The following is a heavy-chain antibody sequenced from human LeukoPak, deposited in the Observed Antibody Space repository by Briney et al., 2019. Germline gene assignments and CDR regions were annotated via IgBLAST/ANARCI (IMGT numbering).Heavy chain of an antibody. Sequence: PSETLSLTCTVSGGSISSGDYYWSWIRQHPGKGLEWIGYIYYSGSTYYNPSLKSRVTISVDTSKNQFSLKLSSVTAADTAVYYCARGGIAVAIDIWGQGTMVTVSS. D-gene: IGHD6-19*01. CDR2: IYYSGST. CDR3: ARGGIAVAIDI. CDR1: GGSISSGDYY. J-gene: IGHJ3*02. V-gene: IGHV4-31*03.